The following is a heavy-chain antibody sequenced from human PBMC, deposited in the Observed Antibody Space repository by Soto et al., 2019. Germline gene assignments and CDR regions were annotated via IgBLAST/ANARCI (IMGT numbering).Heavy chain of an antibody. CDR3: ARSIVVVTALDY. Sequence: QVQLVQSGAEEKKPGASVKVSCKASGYTFTSYAMHWVRQAPGQRLEWMGWINAGNGNTKYSQKFQGRVTITRDTSASTAYRELSSLRSEDMAVYYCARSIVVVTALDYWGQGTLVTVSS. CDR2: INAGNGNT. CDR1: GYTFTSYA. D-gene: IGHD2-21*02. V-gene: IGHV1-3*05. J-gene: IGHJ4*02.